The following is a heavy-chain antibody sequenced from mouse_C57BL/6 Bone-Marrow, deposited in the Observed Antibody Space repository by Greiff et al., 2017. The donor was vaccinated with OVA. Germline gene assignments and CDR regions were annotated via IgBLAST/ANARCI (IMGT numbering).Heavy chain of an antibody. J-gene: IGHJ3*01. CDR1: GFTFSNYW. V-gene: IGHV6-3*01. Sequence: EVQLQESGGGLVQPGGSMKLSCVASGFTFSNYWMNWVRQSPEKGLEWVAQIRLKSDNYATHYAESVKGRFTISRDDSKSSVYLQMNNLRAEDTGIYYCTVLLRYQETLAYWGQGTLVTVSA. D-gene: IGHD1-1*01. CDR3: TVLLRYQETLAY. CDR2: IRLKSDNYAT.